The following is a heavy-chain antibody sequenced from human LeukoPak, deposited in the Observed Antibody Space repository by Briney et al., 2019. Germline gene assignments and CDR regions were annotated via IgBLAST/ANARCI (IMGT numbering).Heavy chain of an antibody. V-gene: IGHV4-39*01. J-gene: IGHJ3*02. CDR2: IYYSGST. CDR1: GGSISRSTYY. CDR3: ARPFIMITFGGVIETDAFDI. Sequence: SETLSLTCAVSGGSISRSTYYWGWIRQPPGKGLEWIGSIYYSGSTYYNPSLKSRVTISVDTSKNQFSLKLSSVTAADTAVYYCARPFIMITFGGVIETDAFDIWGQGTMVTVSS. D-gene: IGHD3-16*02.